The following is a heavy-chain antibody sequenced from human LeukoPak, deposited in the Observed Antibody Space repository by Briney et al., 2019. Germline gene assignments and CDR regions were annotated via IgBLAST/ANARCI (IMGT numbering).Heavy chain of an antibody. V-gene: IGHV4-34*01. CDR2: INHSGST. Sequence: TSETLSLTCAVYGGSFSGYYWSWIRQPPGKGLEWIGEINHSGSTNYNPSLKSRVTISVDTSKNQFSLKLSSVTAADTAVYYCARHRPCCGFFDYWGQGTLVTVSS. CDR1: GGSFSGYY. D-gene: IGHD1-26*01. J-gene: IGHJ4*02. CDR3: ARHRPCCGFFDY.